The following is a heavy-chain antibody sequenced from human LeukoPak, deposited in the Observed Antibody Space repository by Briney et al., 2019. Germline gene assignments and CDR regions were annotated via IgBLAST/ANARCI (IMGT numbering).Heavy chain of an antibody. Sequence: SETLSLTCAVYGGSFSGYYWTWLRQPPGKGLEWIGEINNSGSTNYNPSLKSRVSISVDTSKNQFSLKLSSVTAADTAVYYCARGAAAGTPYYFDYWGQGTLVTVSS. V-gene: IGHV4-34*01. CDR2: INNSGST. J-gene: IGHJ4*02. D-gene: IGHD6-13*01. CDR3: ARGAAAGTPYYFDY. CDR1: GGSFSGYY.